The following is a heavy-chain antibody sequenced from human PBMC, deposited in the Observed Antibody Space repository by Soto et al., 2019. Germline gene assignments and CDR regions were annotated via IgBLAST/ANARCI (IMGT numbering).Heavy chain of an antibody. Sequence: EASVKVSCKASGYTFTSYAMHWVRQAPGQRLEWMGWINAGNGNTKYSQKFQGRVTITRDTSASTAYMELSSLRSEDTAVYYCARPRGLERDSSGYSSVEWFDPWGQGTLVTVSS. CDR3: ARPRGLERDSSGYSSVEWFDP. CDR1: GYTFTSYA. J-gene: IGHJ5*02. D-gene: IGHD3-22*01. V-gene: IGHV1-3*01. CDR2: INAGNGNT.